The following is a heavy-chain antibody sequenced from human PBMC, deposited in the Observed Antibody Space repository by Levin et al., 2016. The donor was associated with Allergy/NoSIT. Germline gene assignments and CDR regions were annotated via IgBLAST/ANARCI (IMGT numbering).Heavy chain of an antibody. CDR1: GFPFASYA. Sequence: GGSLRLSCAASGFPFASYAMSWVRQAPGTGLEWVSSISATGASTKYVDSVKGRFTISRDNSRNTLYLQMESLRAEDTAVYYCAKERGAITPRYCMDVWGNGATVAVSS. D-gene: IGHD5-12*01. J-gene: IGHJ6*03. CDR3: AKERGAITPRYCMDV. V-gene: IGHV3-23*01. CDR2: ISATGAST.